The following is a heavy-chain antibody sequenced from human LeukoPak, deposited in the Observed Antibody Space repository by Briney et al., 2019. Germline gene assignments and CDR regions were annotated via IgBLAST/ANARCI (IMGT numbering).Heavy chain of an antibody. CDR2: ISGSGGST. J-gene: IGHJ4*02. CDR1: GFTFSSYG. CDR3: AKEFNYYDSSGYYDY. Sequence: GGSLRLSCAASGFTFSSYGMSWVRQAPGKGLEWVSAISGSGGSTYYADSVKGRFTISRDNSENTLYLQMNSLRAEDTAVYYCAKEFNYYDSSGYYDYWGQGTLVTVSS. V-gene: IGHV3-23*01. D-gene: IGHD3-22*01.